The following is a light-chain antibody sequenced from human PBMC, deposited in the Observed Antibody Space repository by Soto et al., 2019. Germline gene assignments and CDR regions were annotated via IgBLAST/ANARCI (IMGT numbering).Light chain of an antibody. CDR2: DAS. V-gene: IGKV3-11*01. CDR1: QSVRNE. Sequence: ETVLTQSPATLSLAPGERATLSCRASQSVRNELGWYQQKPGQAPRLLIFDASNRATGIPARFSGSGSETDFTLTLNSLQREDFATYYCQQGYCTPWTFGQGTKVEIK. CDR3: QQGYCTPWT. J-gene: IGKJ1*01.